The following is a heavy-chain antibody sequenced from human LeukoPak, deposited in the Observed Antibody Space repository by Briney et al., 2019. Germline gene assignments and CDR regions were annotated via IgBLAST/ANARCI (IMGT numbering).Heavy chain of an antibody. CDR1: GGSVRSGSYY. CDR3: ASLNTYGYNYFDY. V-gene: IGHV4-61*01. CDR2: IYYSGST. D-gene: IGHD5-18*01. J-gene: IGHJ4*02. Sequence: SETLSLTCTVSGGSVRSGSYYWNWIRQPPGKGLEWIGYIYYSGSTNYNPSLKSRVTISVDTSKNQFSLKLTSVTAADTAVYYCASLNTYGYNYFDYWGQGTLVTVSS.